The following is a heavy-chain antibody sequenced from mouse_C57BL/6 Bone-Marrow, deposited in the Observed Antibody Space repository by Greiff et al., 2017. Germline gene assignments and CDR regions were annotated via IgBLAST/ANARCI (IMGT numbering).Heavy chain of an antibody. V-gene: IGHV3-6*01. CDR2: ISYDGSN. D-gene: IGHD1-1*01. Sequence: DVQLQESGPGLVKPSQSLSLTCSVTGYSITSGYYWNWIRQFPGNKLEWMGYISYDGSNNYNPSLKNRISITRDTSKNQFFLKLNSVTTEDTATYYCARSRYYGSSLYYFDYWGQGTTLTVSS. J-gene: IGHJ2*01. CDR1: GYSITSGYY. CDR3: ARSRYYGSSLYYFDY.